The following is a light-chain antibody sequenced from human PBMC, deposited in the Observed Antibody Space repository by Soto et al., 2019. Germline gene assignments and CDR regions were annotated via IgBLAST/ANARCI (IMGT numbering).Light chain of an antibody. CDR1: QSVNSNY. CDR3: QQFGTSPLWT. V-gene: IGKV3-20*01. J-gene: IGKJ1*01. CDR2: ETS. Sequence: EIVLTQSPGTLSLSPGERATLSCRASQSVNSNYLAWYQQKPGQAPRLLMYETSTRATGIPDRFSGSGSGTDFTLTISRLEPEDFAVYFGQQFGTSPLWTFGQGTKVEMK.